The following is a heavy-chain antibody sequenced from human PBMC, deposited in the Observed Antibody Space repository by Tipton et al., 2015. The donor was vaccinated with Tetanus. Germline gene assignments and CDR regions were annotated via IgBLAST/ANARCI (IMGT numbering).Heavy chain of an antibody. CDR2: IKRDGSNQ. CDR1: GFTFGSYC. J-gene: IGHJ4*02. Sequence: SLRLSCAASGFTFGSYCLTWVRQAPGKGLQWVAYIKRDGSNQHYVDSVKGRFTISRDNAGNSLYLQMNSLRVEDTAIYYCVRDIWWASGVAFAIWGQGALVTVSS. V-gene: IGHV3-7*01. D-gene: IGHD2-21*01. CDR3: VRDIWWASGVAFAI.